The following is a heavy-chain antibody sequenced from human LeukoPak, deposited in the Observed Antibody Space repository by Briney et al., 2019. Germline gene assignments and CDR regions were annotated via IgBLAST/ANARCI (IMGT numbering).Heavy chain of an antibody. V-gene: IGHV1-2*06. CDR1: GYTFTGYY. J-gene: IGHJ5*02. Sequence: GASVKVSCKDSGYTFTGYYMHWVRQAPGQGLEWMGRINPNNGGTKYAQKFQGRVTMTRDTSISTAYMELSRLRSDDTAVYYCARGGVVGATDWFDPWGQGTLVTVSS. CDR2: INPNNGGT. CDR3: ARGGVVGATDWFDP. D-gene: IGHD1-26*01.